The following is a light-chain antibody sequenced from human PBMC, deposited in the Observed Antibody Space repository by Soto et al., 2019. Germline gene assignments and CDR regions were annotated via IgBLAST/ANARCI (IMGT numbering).Light chain of an antibody. J-gene: IGKJ1*01. CDR2: KAS. CDR1: QTISSW. Sequence: DIQMTQSPSTLSGSVGDRVTITCRASQTISSWLAWYQQKPWKAPKLLISKASTLKSGVPSRFSGSGSGTDFTLTISSLQPDDFATYYCQHYNSYSEAFGQGTKVELK. CDR3: QHYNSYSEA. V-gene: IGKV1-5*03.